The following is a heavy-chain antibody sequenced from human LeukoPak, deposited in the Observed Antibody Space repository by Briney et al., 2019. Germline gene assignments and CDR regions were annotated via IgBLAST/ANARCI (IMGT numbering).Heavy chain of an antibody. D-gene: IGHD6-19*01. CDR1: GFTFSSYA. CDR2: ISYDGSNK. V-gene: IGHV3-30-3*01. J-gene: IGHJ3*02. Sequence: GGSLRLSCAASGFTFSSYAMHWVRQAPGKGLEWVAVISYDGSNKYYADSVKGRFTISRDNSKNTLYLQMNSLRAEDTAVYYCAKVRSVGSGWYLDAFDIWGQGTMVTVSS. CDR3: AKVRSVGSGWYLDAFDI.